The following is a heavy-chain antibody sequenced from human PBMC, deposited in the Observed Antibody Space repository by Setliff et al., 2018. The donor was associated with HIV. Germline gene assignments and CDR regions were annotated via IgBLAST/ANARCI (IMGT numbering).Heavy chain of an antibody. D-gene: IGHD3-22*01. J-gene: IGHJ5*02. V-gene: IGHV4-34*01. CDR2: INHSGST. CDR1: GGSFSDYY. Sequence: PSETLSLTCAVYGGSFSDYYWSWIRQPPGKGLEWIGEINHSGSTNYNPSLKRRLTISVDTSKNQFSLKLSSVTAADTAVYYCASRVYYYDDSATLREEGFVPWGQGTLVTVSS. CDR3: ASRVYYYDDSATLREEGFVP.